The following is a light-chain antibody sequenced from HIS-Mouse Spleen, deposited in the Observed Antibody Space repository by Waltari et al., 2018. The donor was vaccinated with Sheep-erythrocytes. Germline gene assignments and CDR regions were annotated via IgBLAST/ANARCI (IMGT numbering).Light chain of an antibody. CDR2: EVS. J-gene: IGLJ3*02. V-gene: IGLV2-8*01. CDR1: SSDAGGYNY. CDR3: SSYAGSNNWV. Sequence: QSALTQPPSVSGSPGQSVTISATGTSSDAGGYNYVSRYKQHPGKAPKLIIYEVSKRPSGVPDRFSGSKSGNTASLTVSGLQAEDEADYYCSSYAGSNNWVFGGGTKLTVL.